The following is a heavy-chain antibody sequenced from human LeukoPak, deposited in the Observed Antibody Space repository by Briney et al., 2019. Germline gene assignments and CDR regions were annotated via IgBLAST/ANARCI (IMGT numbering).Heavy chain of an antibody. CDR1: GGSINSGGYY. Sequence: PSETLSLTCTVSGGSINSGGYYWSWIRQHPGKGLEWIGYIYYSGSTYYNPSLKSRVTISVDTSKNQFSLKLSSVTAADTAVYYCARDVGGTLAGPEWFDPWGQGTLVTVSS. D-gene: IGHD1-14*01. J-gene: IGHJ5*02. CDR2: IYYSGST. CDR3: ARDVGGTLAGPEWFDP. V-gene: IGHV4-31*03.